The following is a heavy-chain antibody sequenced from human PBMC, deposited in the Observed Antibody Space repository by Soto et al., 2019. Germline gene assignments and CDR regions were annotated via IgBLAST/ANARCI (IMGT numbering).Heavy chain of an antibody. CDR1: CASMSNDY. J-gene: IGHJ4*01. CDR2: IYSNGIA. CDR3: ARLGLRVYDFDS. D-gene: IGHD3-16*01. Sequence: PSETLSLTCTVSCASMSNDYWSWIRQPPGKGLECIGYIYSNGIANYSPSLKSRVTISMDSSKNQFSLKLSSVTAADTAVYHCARLGLRVYDFDSWGQGTLVTVSS. V-gene: IGHV4-59*03.